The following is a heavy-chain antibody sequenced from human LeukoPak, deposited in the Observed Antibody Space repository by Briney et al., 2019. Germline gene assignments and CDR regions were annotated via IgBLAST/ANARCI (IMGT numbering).Heavy chain of an antibody. Sequence: GGSLRLSCAASGFTFSSYGMHWFRQAPGKGLEWVAFIRYDGSKKYYADYVKGRFTISRDTSKNTLFLQMHSLRVEDTAVYYCAKDQGGWFDPWGQGTLVTVSS. J-gene: IGHJ5*02. V-gene: IGHV3-30*02. CDR1: GFTFSSYG. CDR3: AKDQGGWFDP. CDR2: IRYDGSKK. D-gene: IGHD1-26*01.